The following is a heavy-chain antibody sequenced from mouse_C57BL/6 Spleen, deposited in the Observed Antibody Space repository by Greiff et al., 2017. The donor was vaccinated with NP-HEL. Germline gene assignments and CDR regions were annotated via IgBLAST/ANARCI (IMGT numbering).Heavy chain of an antibody. J-gene: IGHJ2*01. Sequence: VQLKQSGAELVRPGASVKLSCTASGFNIKDDYMHWVKQRPEQGLEWIGWIDPENGDTEYASKFQGKATITADTSSNTAYLQLSSLTSEDTAVYYCTTRMFTRGFDYWGQGTTLTVSS. CDR3: TTRMFTRGFDY. V-gene: IGHV14-4*01. CDR1: GFNIKDDY. CDR2: IDPENGDT. D-gene: IGHD2-2*01.